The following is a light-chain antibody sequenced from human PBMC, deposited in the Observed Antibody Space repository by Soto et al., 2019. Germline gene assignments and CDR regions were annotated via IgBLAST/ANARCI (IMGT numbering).Light chain of an antibody. CDR3: QQYASSPLT. CDR1: QSVGRNY. J-gene: IGKJ4*01. Sequence: EIVLTQSPGTLSLSPGERATLSCRASQSVGRNYLAWYQQKPGQAPRLLIYGASSRATGIPDRFSGSGSGTDFTLSLSRLQPEDFAVYYCQQYASSPLTFGGGPKVEIK. CDR2: GAS. V-gene: IGKV3-20*01.